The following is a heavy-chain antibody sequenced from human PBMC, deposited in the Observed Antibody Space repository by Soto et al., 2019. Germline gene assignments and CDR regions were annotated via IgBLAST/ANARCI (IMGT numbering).Heavy chain of an antibody. J-gene: IGHJ4*02. V-gene: IGHV5-51*01. CDR2: IYPGDSDT. Sequence: GEYLNISRQGSGYSFTNYWLGWVRQLPGQGLEWMGIIYPGDSDTRYRPSFPGQTNISADKSLSTAYLQWSSLKAPDHAMYYCSRQGSDTSGYYPHYWGQGTLVTVSS. D-gene: IGHD3-22*01. CDR1: GYSFTNYW. CDR3: SRQGSDTSGYYPHY.